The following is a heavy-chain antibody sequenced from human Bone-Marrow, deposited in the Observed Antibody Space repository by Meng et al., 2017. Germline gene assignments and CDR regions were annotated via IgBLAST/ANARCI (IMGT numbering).Heavy chain of an antibody. Sequence: VQLQESGPGRVKPSGTLSPTCAVSGGSISSSTWWSWVRQPPGKGLEWIGEIYHSGSTNYNPSLKSRVTISVDKSKNQFSLKLSSVTAADTAVYYCARARGIAVAEPWDYWGQGTLVTVSS. J-gene: IGHJ4*02. CDR3: ARARGIAVAEPWDY. CDR2: IYHSGST. D-gene: IGHD6-19*01. V-gene: IGHV4-4*02. CDR1: GGSISSSTW.